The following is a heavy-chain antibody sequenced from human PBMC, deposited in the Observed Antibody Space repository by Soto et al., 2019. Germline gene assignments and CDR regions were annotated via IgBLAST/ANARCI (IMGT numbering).Heavy chain of an antibody. V-gene: IGHV4-38-2*01. D-gene: IGHD2-8*01. J-gene: IGHJ4*02. Sequence: KTSETLSLTCGVSGYSISSGYYWGWIRQPPGKGLESIGSIFHSGSTYYNPSLKSRVTISVDTSKNQFSLNLNSVTAADTAVYYCARKGGGTNGYFDSWGQGTLVTVSS. CDR2: IFHSGST. CDR3: ARKGGGTNGYFDS. CDR1: GYSISSGYY.